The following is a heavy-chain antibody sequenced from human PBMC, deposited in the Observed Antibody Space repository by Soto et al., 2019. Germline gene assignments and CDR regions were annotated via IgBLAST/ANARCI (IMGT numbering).Heavy chain of an antibody. V-gene: IGHV3-30-3*01. J-gene: IGHJ4*02. D-gene: IGHD3-16*01. Sequence: GRSLRLSCAASGFTFSSYAMHWVRQAPGKGLEWVAVISYDGSNKYYADSVKGRFTISRDNSKNTLYLQMNSLRAEDTAVYYCARPNYDYVWGSNGPVNYWGQGTLVTVSS. CDR2: ISYDGSNK. CDR1: GFTFSSYA. CDR3: ARPNYDYVWGSNGPVNY.